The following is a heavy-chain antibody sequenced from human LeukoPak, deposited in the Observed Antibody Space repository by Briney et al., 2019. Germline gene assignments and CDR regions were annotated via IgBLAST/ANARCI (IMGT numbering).Heavy chain of an antibody. J-gene: IGHJ5*02. Sequence: NPSETLSLTCTVSGGSISSGSYCWSWIRQPAGKGLEWIGRIYTSGSTNYNPSLKSRVTTSVDTSKNQFSLKLSSVTAADTAVYYCARDRCSGGSCSGFDPWGQGTLVTVSS. D-gene: IGHD2-15*01. CDR2: IYTSGST. CDR1: GGSISSGSYC. V-gene: IGHV4-61*02. CDR3: ARDRCSGGSCSGFDP.